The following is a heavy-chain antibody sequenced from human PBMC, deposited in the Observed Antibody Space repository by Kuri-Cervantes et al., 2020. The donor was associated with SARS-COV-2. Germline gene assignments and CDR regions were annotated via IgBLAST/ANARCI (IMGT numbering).Heavy chain of an antibody. V-gene: IGHV3-20*04. Sequence: GGSLRLSCAASGFTFDDYGMSWVCQAPGKGLEWVSGINWNGGSTGYADSVKGRFTISRDNAKNSLYLQMNSLRAEDTAVYYCARITGYSYGGAFDIWGQGTMVTVSS. CDR1: GFTFDDYG. J-gene: IGHJ3*02. D-gene: IGHD5-18*01. CDR2: INWNGGST. CDR3: ARITGYSYGGAFDI.